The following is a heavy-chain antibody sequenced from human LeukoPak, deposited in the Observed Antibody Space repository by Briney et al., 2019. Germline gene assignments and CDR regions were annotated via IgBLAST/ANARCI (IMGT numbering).Heavy chain of an antibody. Sequence: SETLSLTCTVSGGSISSYYWSWIRQPPGKGLEWIGYIYYSGSTNYNPSPKSRVTISVDTSKNQFSLKLSSVTAADTAVYYCARLAAPRDRHAFDIWGQGTMVTVSS. CDR2: IYYSGST. D-gene: IGHD2-15*01. CDR3: ARLAAPRDRHAFDI. CDR1: GGSISSYY. J-gene: IGHJ3*02. V-gene: IGHV4-59*08.